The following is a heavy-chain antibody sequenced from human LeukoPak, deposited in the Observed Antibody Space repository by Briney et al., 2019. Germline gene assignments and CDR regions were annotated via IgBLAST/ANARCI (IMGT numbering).Heavy chain of an antibody. V-gene: IGHV1-8*02. J-gene: IGHJ4*02. CDR3: ARGGRGDGYNKIPDY. CDR1: GYTFTSYD. Sequence: VASVKVSCKASGYTFTSYDINWVRQATGQGLEWMGWMNPNSGNTGYAQSFQGRVTMTRTTSISTAYMELSSLRSEDTAVYYCARGGRGDGYNKIPDYWGQGTLVTVSS. CDR2: MNPNSGNT. D-gene: IGHD5-24*01.